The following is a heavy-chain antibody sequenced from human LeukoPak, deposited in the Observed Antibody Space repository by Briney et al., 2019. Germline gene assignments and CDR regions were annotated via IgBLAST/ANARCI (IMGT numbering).Heavy chain of an antibody. V-gene: IGHV1-46*01. J-gene: IGHJ4*02. D-gene: IGHD3-22*01. Sequence: ASVKVSCKASGYTFTSYYMHWVRQAPGQGLEWMGIINPSGGSTSYAQKFQGRVTMTRDTSTSTVYMELSSLRSEDTAVYCCARDPHYYDSSGSWYYFDYWGQGTLVTVSS. CDR2: INPSGGST. CDR1: GYTFTSYY. CDR3: ARDPHYYDSSGSWYYFDY.